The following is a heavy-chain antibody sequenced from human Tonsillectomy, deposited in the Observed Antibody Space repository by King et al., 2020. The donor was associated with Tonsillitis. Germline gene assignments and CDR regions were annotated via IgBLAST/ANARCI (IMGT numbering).Heavy chain of an antibody. CDR1: GFTLSSYG. J-gene: IGHJ3*02. D-gene: IGHD6-19*01. Sequence: VQLVESGGGVVQPGRSLTLSCAASGFTLSSYGMHWVRQAPGKGLEWGAAISNDGGNKHYVDSVQGRFTVSKDNSKNTLYMQMNSLRAEDTAVCYCAKDQWRAPNWDHDAFDTSAQGEMGSVSS. CDR3: AKDQWRAPNWDHDAFDT. V-gene: IGHV3-30*18. CDR2: ISNDGGNK.